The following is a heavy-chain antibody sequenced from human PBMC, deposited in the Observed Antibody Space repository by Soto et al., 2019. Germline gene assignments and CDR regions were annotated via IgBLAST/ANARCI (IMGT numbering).Heavy chain of an antibody. V-gene: IGHV3-15*01. CDR1: GFTFSSAW. CDR2: IKSKADGGTT. D-gene: IGHD3-10*01. Sequence: EVQLVESGGGLVKPGGSLRLSCAASGFTFSSAWMNWVRQAQGKGLEWVGRIKSKADGGTTDYAAPVKGRFTISRDHSNNTLYLQLNSLKTEDTAVYYCTIATRLSGGLFDYWGQGTLVTVSS. CDR3: TIATRLSGGLFDY. J-gene: IGHJ4*02.